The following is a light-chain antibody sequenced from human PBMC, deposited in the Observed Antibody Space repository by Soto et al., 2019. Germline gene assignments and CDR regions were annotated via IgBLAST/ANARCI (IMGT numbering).Light chain of an antibody. CDR2: AAS. CDR3: QQSSSTPYT. J-gene: IGKJ2*01. V-gene: IGKV1-39*01. Sequence: DIQMTQSPSSLSASVGDRVTITCRASQSISSYLSWYQQKPGEAPKLLIYAASTLQSGVPSRFSGSGSGTDFTLTISSLQPEDFATYYCQQSSSTPYTVGQGTNLEIK. CDR1: QSISSY.